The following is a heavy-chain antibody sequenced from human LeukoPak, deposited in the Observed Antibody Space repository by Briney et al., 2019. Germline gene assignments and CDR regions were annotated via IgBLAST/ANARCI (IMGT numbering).Heavy chain of an antibody. D-gene: IGHD6-13*01. J-gene: IGHJ6*03. CDR1: GGSFSGYY. CDR2: INHSGGT. CDR3: ASSRRYSSSWYGYYYMDV. V-gene: IGHV4-34*01. Sequence: PSETLSLTCAVYGGSFSGYYWSWIRQPPGKGLERIGEINHSGGTNYNPSLKSRVTISVDTSKNQFSLKLSSVTAADTAVYYCASSRRYSSSWYGYYYMDVWGKGTTVTVSS.